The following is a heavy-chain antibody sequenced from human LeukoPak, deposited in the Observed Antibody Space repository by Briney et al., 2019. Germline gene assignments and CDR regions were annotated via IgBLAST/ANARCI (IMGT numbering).Heavy chain of an antibody. D-gene: IGHD2-2*01. J-gene: IGHJ6*02. CDR3: ARGGPAASTLFYYYYGMDV. CDR2: INPSGGST. Sequence: ASVNVSCKASGYTFTSYYMHWVRQAPGQGLEWMGIINPSGGSTSNAQKFQGRVTMTRDTSTSTVYMELSSLRSEDTAVYYCARGGPAASTLFYYYYGMDVWGQGTTITVSS. V-gene: IGHV1-46*01. CDR1: GYTFTSYY.